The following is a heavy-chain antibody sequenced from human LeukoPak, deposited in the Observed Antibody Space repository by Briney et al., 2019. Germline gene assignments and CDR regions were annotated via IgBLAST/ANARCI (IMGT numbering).Heavy chain of an antibody. J-gene: IGHJ4*02. Sequence: KPSETLSLTCTVSGGSISSYYWSWIRQPPGKGLEWIGYIYTSGSTNYNPSLKSRVTISVDTSKNQFSLKLSSVTAADTAVYYCARSYDSSGCYRHWGQGTLVTVSS. CDR1: GGSISSYY. CDR3: ARSYDSSGCYRH. V-gene: IGHV4-4*09. CDR2: IYTSGST. D-gene: IGHD3-22*01.